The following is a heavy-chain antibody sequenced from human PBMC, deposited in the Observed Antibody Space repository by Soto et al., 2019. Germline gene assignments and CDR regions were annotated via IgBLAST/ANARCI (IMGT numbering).Heavy chain of an antibody. J-gene: IGHJ4*02. Sequence: VGSLRLSCAASGFTFSSYGMHWVRQAPGKGLEWVAVIWYDGSNKYYADSVKGRFTISRDNSKNTLYLQMNSLRAEDTAVYYCARIAAAGPFDYWGQGTLVTVSS. V-gene: IGHV3-33*01. CDR1: GFTFSSYG. D-gene: IGHD6-13*01. CDR2: IWYDGSNK. CDR3: ARIAAAGPFDY.